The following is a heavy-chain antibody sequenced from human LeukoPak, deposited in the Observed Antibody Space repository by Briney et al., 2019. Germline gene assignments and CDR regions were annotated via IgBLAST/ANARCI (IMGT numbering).Heavy chain of an antibody. Sequence: GGSLRLSCETSGFTFSEAWMSWVRQAPGKGLEWVGRIQSKTDGGPTEYAAPVKGRFTISRDDSKSTLYLQMNSLKAGDTAVYYCATDRGALTNWGQGTLVTVS. V-gene: IGHV3-15*01. CDR3: ATDRGALTN. CDR1: GFTFSEAW. J-gene: IGHJ4*02. CDR2: IQSKTDGGPT. D-gene: IGHD3-10*01.